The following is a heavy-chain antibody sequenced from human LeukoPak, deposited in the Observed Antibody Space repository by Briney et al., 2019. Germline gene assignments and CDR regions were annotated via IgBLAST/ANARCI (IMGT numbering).Heavy chain of an antibody. J-gene: IGHJ5*02. V-gene: IGHV3-74*01. Sequence: GESLKISCAASGFTFSSYWMHWVRQAPGKGLVWVSRINSDGSSTSYADSVKGRFTISRDNAKNTLYLQMSSLRAEDTAVYYCARDGSSWANWFDPWGQGTLVTVSS. D-gene: IGHD6-13*01. CDR1: GFTFSSYW. CDR2: INSDGSST. CDR3: ARDGSSWANWFDP.